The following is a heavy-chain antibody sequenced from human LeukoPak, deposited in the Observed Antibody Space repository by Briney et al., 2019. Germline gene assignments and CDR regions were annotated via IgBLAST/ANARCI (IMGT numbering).Heavy chain of an antibody. J-gene: IGHJ5*02. CDR1: GYSFTSYW. Sequence: GESQKISCKGSGYSFTSYWIGWVRQMPGKGLEWMGIIYPGDSDTRYSPSFQGQVTISADKSISTAYLQWSSLKAPDTAMYYCARMAQVGSSSWYWFDPWGQGTLVTVSS. CDR3: ARMAQVGSSSWYWFDP. D-gene: IGHD6-13*01. V-gene: IGHV5-51*01. CDR2: IYPGDSDT.